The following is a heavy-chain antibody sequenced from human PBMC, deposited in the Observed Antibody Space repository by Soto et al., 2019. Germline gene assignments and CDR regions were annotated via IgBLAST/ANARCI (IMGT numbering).Heavy chain of an antibody. CDR3: AADYLFWTHYYDSIVYGMDV. V-gene: IGHV1-58*02. Sequence: GASVKVSCKASGFTFTSSAMQWVRQARGQRLEWIGWIVVGSGNTNYAQKFQERVTITRDMSTSTAYMELSSLRSEDTAVYYCAADYLFWTHYYDSIVYGMDVWGQGTTVTVSS. J-gene: IGHJ6*02. CDR2: IVVGSGNT. D-gene: IGHD3-22*01. CDR1: GFTFTSSA.